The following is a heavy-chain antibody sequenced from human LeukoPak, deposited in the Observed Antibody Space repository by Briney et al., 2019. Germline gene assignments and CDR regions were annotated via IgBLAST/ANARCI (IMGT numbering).Heavy chain of an antibody. CDR1: GDSISSYY. Sequence: SETLSLTCTVSGDSISSYYWSWIRQPPGKGLEWIGYIYTSVSTNYNPFLTSRVTMSVDTSKNQFSLKLSSVAAADTAVYYCARHARSDYANAKFDYWGQGALVTVSS. CDR2: IYTSVST. V-gene: IGHV4-4*09. J-gene: IGHJ4*02. CDR3: ARHARSDYANAKFDY. D-gene: IGHD4-17*01.